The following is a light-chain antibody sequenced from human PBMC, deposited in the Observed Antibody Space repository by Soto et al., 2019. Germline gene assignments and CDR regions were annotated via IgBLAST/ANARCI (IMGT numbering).Light chain of an antibody. CDR2: AAS. CDR3: QQSYSSPPEYT. V-gene: IGKV1-39*01. Sequence: DIQMTQSPSSLSASVGDRVTITCRAGQSISTYLHWYQQKPGKAPKLLIYAASNLQSGVPSRFSGGGSGTHFTLTIISLQPEDSAAYFCQQSYSSPPEYTFGRGTKLEI. CDR1: QSISTY. J-gene: IGKJ2*01.